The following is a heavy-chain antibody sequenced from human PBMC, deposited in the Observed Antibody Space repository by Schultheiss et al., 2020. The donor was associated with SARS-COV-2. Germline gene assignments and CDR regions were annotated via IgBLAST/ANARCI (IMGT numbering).Heavy chain of an antibody. CDR1: GFSLSTSGVG. CDR2: IYWDDDK. CDR3: AHRGWELLRFDY. V-gene: IGHV2-5*02. D-gene: IGHD1-26*01. J-gene: IGHJ4*02. Sequence: SGPTLVKPTQTLTLTCTFSGFSLSTSGVGVGWIRQPPGKALEWLALIYWDDDKRYSPSLKSRLTITKDTSKNQVVPTMTNMDPVDTATYYCAHRGWELLRFDYWGQGTLVTVSS.